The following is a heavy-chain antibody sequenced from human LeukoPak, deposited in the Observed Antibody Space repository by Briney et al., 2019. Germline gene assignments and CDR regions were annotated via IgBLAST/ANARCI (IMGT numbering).Heavy chain of an antibody. CDR2: ISSSSTYI. J-gene: IGHJ6*02. D-gene: IGHD6-13*01. CDR1: GFTFSSYS. V-gene: IGHV3-21*01. Sequence: GGSLRLSCAASGFTFSSYSLHWVRQAPGKGLEWVSSISSSSTYIYYGDSVKGRFTISKDNTKNSLYLQMNSLRAGDTAVYYCARGKVAAAGMDVWGQGTTVTVSS. CDR3: ARGKVAAAGMDV.